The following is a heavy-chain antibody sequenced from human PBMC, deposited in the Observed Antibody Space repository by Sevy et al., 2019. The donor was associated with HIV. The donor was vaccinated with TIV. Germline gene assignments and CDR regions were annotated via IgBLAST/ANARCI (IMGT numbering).Heavy chain of an antibody. Sequence: GGSLRLSCVASGFTFNFYAMSWVRQAPGKGLEWVSSIGGSGGSTYYADSVKGRFTISRDNSKNTLSLQMDSLRAEDTAVYDCAKDFRPYRAAVFDYWGQGALVTVSS. D-gene: IGHD6-25*01. CDR3: AKDFRPYRAAVFDY. V-gene: IGHV3-23*01. J-gene: IGHJ4*02. CDR1: GFTFNFYA. CDR2: IGGSGGST.